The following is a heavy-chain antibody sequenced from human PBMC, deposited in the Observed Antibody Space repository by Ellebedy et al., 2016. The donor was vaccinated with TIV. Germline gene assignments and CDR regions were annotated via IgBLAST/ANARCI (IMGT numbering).Heavy chain of an antibody. D-gene: IGHD2-21*01. CDR2: ISSDGSDT. CDR1: GFSISSHR. V-gene: IGHV3-74*01. J-gene: IGHJ3*02. Sequence: PGESLKISCAASGFSISSHRMHWVRQAAGKGLVWVSHISSDGSDTSYADSVKGRFIISRDNAENTLDLQMSSLRAEDTALYYCARHSGGHGFDIWGQGTMVTVSP. CDR3: ARHSGGHGFDI.